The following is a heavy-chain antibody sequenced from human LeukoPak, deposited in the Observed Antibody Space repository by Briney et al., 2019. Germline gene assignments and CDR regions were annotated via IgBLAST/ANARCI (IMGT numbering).Heavy chain of an antibody. CDR1: GFTFSSYD. CDR2: IGTAGDT. J-gene: IGHJ4*02. D-gene: IGHD3-22*01. CDR3: ARSLRYYYDSSGYYHYFDY. Sequence: GGSLRLSCAASGFTFSSYDMHWVRQATGKGLEWVSAIGTAGDTYYPGSVKGRFTISRENAKNSLYLQMNSLRAGDTAVYYCARSLRYYYDSSGYYHYFDYWGQGTLVTVSS. V-gene: IGHV3-13*01.